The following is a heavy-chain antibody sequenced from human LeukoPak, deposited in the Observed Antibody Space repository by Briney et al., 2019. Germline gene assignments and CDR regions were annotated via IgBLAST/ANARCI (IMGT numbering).Heavy chain of an antibody. CDR2: FDPEDGET. V-gene: IGHV1-24*01. CDR1: GYTLTELS. CDR3: ATGVTFGGVIVNWFDP. Sequence: ASVKVSCKVSGYTLTELSMHWVRQAPGKGLDGMGGFDPEDGETIYAQKFQGRLTMTEDTSTDTAHMELSSLRSEDTAVYYCATGVTFGGVIVNWFDPWGQGTLVTDSS. J-gene: IGHJ5*02. D-gene: IGHD3-16*02.